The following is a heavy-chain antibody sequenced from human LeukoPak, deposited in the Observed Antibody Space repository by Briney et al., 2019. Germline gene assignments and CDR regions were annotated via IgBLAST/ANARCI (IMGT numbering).Heavy chain of an antibody. V-gene: IGHV3-20*04. Sequence: GGSLRLSCATSGFTFDGYGMRWVRQAPGKGLEWVSGINWNGGSTGYADSVEGRFSISRDNAKNALYLQMNSLRAEDTALYYCASGVVAANYFDYWGQGTLVTVSS. CDR2: INWNGGST. CDR3: ASGVVAANYFDY. D-gene: IGHD2-15*01. CDR1: GFTFDGYG. J-gene: IGHJ4*02.